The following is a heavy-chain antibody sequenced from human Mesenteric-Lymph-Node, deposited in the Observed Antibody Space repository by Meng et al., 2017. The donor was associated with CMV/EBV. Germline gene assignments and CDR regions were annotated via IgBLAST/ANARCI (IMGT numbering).Heavy chain of an antibody. V-gene: IGHV4-4*01. Sequence: AVSGGSISSNNWWNWVRQPPGKGLEWIGEIYHSGSTNYNPSLKSRVTISVDKSKNQLSLKVTSMTAADTAVYFCARDLGTARPSDYWGQGTLVTVSS. CDR1: GGSISSNNW. CDR3: ARDLGTARPSDY. J-gene: IGHJ4*02. CDR2: IYHSGST. D-gene: IGHD5-18*01.